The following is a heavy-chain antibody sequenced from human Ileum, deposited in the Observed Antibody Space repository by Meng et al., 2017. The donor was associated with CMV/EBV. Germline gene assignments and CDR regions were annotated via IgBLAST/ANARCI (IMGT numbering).Heavy chain of an antibody. CDR3: ARDGGVAWENDY. D-gene: IGHD3-3*01. Sequence: GESLKISCAASGFTFSSYEMNWVRQAPGKGLEWVSYISSSGSTIYYADSVKGRFTISRDNAKNSLDLQMDSLRVEDTAVYYCARDGGVAWENDYWGQGILVTVSS. V-gene: IGHV3-48*03. CDR1: GFTFSSYE. CDR2: ISSSGSTI. J-gene: IGHJ4*02.